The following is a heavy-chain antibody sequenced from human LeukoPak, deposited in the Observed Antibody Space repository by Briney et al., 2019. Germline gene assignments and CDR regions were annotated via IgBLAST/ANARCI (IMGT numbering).Heavy chain of an antibody. CDR1: GFTFSNYA. Sequence: GGSLRLSCEVSGFTFSNYAMSWVRQAPRKGLEWVSAISGSGARTFYADSVRGRFTISRDNSKNTLYLQMNSLRAEDTAVYYCAKDGSLGAAGTIEYFQHWGQGTLVTVSS. CDR3: AKDGSLGAAGTIEYFQH. J-gene: IGHJ1*01. V-gene: IGHV3-23*01. CDR2: ISGSGART. D-gene: IGHD6-13*01.